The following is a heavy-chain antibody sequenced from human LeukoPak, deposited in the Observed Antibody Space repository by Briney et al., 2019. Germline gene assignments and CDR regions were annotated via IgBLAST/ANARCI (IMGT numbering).Heavy chain of an antibody. Sequence: GGFLRLSCAASGFTFSSYEMNWVRQAPGKGLEWVSYISSSGSTIYYADSVKGRFTISRDNAKNSLYLQMNSLRAEDTAVYYCASSSGSYYGGFDYWGQGTLVTVSS. CDR2: ISSSGSTI. CDR3: ASSSGSYYGGFDY. D-gene: IGHD1-26*01. V-gene: IGHV3-48*03. J-gene: IGHJ4*02. CDR1: GFTFSSYE.